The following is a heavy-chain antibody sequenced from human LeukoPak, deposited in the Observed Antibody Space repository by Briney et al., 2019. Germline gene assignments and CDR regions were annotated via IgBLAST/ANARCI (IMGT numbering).Heavy chain of an antibody. CDR1: GYSFTGYA. V-gene: IGHV1-46*01. J-gene: IGHJ3*02. D-gene: IGHD5-24*01. CDR2: INPGGDNT. Sequence: ASVKVSCKASGYSFTGYAMNWVRQAPGQGLEWMGLINPGGDNTNYAQNFQGRVTMTRDTSASTVYMELSSLRSEDTAIYYCARIRDGYNDAYDIWGQGTVVTVPS. CDR3: ARIRDGYNDAYDI.